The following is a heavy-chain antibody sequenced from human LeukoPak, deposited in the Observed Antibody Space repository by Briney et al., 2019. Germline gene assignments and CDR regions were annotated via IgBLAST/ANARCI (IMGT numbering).Heavy chain of an antibody. CDR3: ARGPFVYNWNDGDAFDI. Sequence: ASVKVSCKASGYTFTGYYMHWVRQAPGQGLEWMGRINPNSGGTNYAQKFQGRFTMTRDTSISTAYMELSRLRSDDTAVYYCARGPFVYNWNDGDAFDIWGQGTMVTVSS. CDR2: INPNSGGT. CDR1: GYTFTGYY. D-gene: IGHD1-20*01. V-gene: IGHV1-2*06. J-gene: IGHJ3*02.